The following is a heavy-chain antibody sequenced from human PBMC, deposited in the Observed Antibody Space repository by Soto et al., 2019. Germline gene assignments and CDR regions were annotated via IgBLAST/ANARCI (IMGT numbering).Heavy chain of an antibody. J-gene: IGHJ6*02. CDR3: AIDTASSYYGMDV. CDR2: ISAYNGNT. Sequence: QVQLVQSGAEVKKPGASVKVSCTASGYTFTSYGIIWVRQAPGQGLEWMGWISAYNGNTNYAQKLQGRVTMTTDTSTSTADMELRSLRSDDTSVYYCAIDTASSYYGMDVWGQGTTVTVSS. CDR1: GYTFTSYG. D-gene: IGHD5-18*01. V-gene: IGHV1-18*01.